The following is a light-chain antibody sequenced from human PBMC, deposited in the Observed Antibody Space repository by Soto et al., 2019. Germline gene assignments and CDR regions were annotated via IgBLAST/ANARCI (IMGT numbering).Light chain of an antibody. CDR3: QQYNAYWT. CDR2: DAS. CDR1: QRISSW. Sequence: DIQMTQSPSTLSASVRDRVTITCRASQRISSWLAWYQQKPGKAPKLLIYDASSLESGAPSRFSGSGSGTEFTLTISSLQPDDFATYYCQQYNAYWTFGQGTKVEIK. V-gene: IGKV1-5*01. J-gene: IGKJ1*01.